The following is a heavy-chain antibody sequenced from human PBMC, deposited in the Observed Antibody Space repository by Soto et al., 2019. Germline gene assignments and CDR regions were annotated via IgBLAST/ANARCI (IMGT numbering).Heavy chain of an antibody. D-gene: IGHD3-22*01. CDR3: ARERVRSYDRSGSPDY. CDR2: ISYDGSNK. Sequence: ALRLSCAASGFTFSSYAMHWVRQAPGKGLEWVAVISYDGSNKYYADSVKGRFTIPRDNSKNTLYLQMNSLRAEDTAVYYCARERVRSYDRSGSPDYWGQGTLVTSPQ. CDR1: GFTFSSYA. V-gene: IGHV3-30-3*01. J-gene: IGHJ4*02.